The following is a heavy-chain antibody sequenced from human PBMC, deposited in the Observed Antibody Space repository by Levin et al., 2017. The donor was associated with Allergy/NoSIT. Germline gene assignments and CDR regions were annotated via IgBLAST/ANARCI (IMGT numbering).Heavy chain of an antibody. CDR2: VSNTGATT. J-gene: IGHJ6*02. Sequence: ETLSLTCAASGFTFSNYAMSWVRQAPGKGLVWVSSVSNTGATTYYADSVKGRFTISRDNSKNTLYLQMNSLRAEDTAVYYCAKCHTMVVVVPARYGMDVWGQGTAVTVSS. CDR3: AKCHTMVVVVPARYGMDV. V-gene: IGHV3-23*01. CDR1: GFTFSNYA. D-gene: IGHD2-15*01.